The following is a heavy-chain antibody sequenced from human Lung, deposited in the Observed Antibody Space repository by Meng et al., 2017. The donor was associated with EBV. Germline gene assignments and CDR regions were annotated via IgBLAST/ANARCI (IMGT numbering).Heavy chain of an antibody. CDR2: INHSGST. J-gene: IGHJ4*02. D-gene: IGHD2-2*01. CDR3: ARVCLRGSTTGCYPSGIGS. CDR1: GGSFSGYY. V-gene: IGHV4-34*01. Sequence: QGQLTEGGAGLLTPSETLSLTCGVYGGSFSGYYWSWIRQPPGKGLEWIGEINHSGSTNYNPSLKSRVTISLDTSKNQFTLRLNSVTAADTAVYYCARVCLRGSTTGCYPSGIGSWGQGTLVTVSS.